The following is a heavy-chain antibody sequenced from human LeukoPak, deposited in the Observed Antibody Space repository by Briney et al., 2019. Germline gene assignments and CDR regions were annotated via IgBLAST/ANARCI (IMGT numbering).Heavy chain of an antibody. Sequence: GGSLRLSCAASGFAFSSSLMSWVRQTPGKGLEWVANIEQDGGDTYYVDSVKGRFTISRDNAVNSLYLQMNSLRAEDTAVYYCAPGDEGFDYWGQGTLVTVSS. D-gene: IGHD2-21*01. CDR3: APGDEGFDY. V-gene: IGHV3-7*03. CDR1: GFAFSSSL. CDR2: IEQDGGDT. J-gene: IGHJ4*02.